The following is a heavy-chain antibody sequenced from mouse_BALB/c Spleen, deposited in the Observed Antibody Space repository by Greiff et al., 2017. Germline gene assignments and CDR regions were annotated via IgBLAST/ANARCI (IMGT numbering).Heavy chain of an antibody. Sequence: EVMLVASGGGLVQPGGSRKLSCAASGFTFSSFGMHWVRQAPEKGLEWVAYISSGSSTIYYADTVKGRFTISRDNPKNTLFLQMTSLRSEDTAMYYCARSLYDGYYYYAMDYWGQGTSVTVSS. J-gene: IGHJ4*01. V-gene: IGHV5-17*02. D-gene: IGHD2-3*01. CDR2: ISSGSSTI. CDR1: GFTFSSFG. CDR3: ARSLYDGYYYYAMDY.